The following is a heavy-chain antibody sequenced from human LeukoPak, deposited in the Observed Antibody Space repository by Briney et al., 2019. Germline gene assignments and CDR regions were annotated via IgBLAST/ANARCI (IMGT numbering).Heavy chain of an antibody. CDR1: GFTVSSMY. CDR2: IYSDGGGT. D-gene: IGHD4-17*01. Sequence: PGGSLRLSCAASGFTVSSMYISWVRQAAGKGMEWVSVIYSDGGGTYYADSVRGRFIISIDNSKYTLYLQMNSLRHEDTTVYYCATATGSHDYGDYLRNWGQGTLVTVSS. J-gene: IGHJ4*02. CDR3: ATATGSHDYGDYLRN. V-gene: IGHV3-53*01.